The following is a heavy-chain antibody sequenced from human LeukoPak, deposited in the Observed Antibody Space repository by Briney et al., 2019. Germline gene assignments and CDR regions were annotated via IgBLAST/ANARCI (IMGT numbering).Heavy chain of an antibody. CDR2: ISGSGGST. V-gene: IGHV3-23*01. D-gene: IGHD4-17*01. CDR3: AKSRSGYGDYVFYYFDY. CDR1: GFTFSSYA. Sequence: PGGSLRLSCAASGFTFSSYAMSWVRQAPGKGLEWVSAISGSGGSTYYADSVKGRFTISRDNSKNTLDLQMNSLRAEDTAVYYCAKSRSGYGDYVFYYFDYWGQGTLVTVSS. J-gene: IGHJ4*02.